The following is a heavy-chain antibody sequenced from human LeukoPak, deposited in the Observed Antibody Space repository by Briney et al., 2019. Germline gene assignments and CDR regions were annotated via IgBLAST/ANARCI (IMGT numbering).Heavy chain of an antibody. CDR2: ISYDGSNK. CDR3: ARGPRYGGNSVEHPDYYGMDV. Sequence: GGSLRLSCAASGFTFSSYAMHWVRKVPGKGLEWVAVISYDGSNKYYADSVKGRFTISRDNSKNTLYLQMSSLRAEDTAVYYCARGPRYGGNSVEHPDYYGMDVWGQGTTVTVSS. J-gene: IGHJ6*02. V-gene: IGHV3-30-3*01. D-gene: IGHD4-23*01. CDR1: GFTFSSYA.